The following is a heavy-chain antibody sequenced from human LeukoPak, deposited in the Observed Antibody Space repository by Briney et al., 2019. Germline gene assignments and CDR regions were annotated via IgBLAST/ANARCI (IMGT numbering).Heavy chain of an antibody. CDR2: IYYSGST. CDR3: ARYVDGDYGDY. CDR1: GGSISSSSYY. J-gene: IGHJ4*02. D-gene: IGHD4-17*01. V-gene: IGHV4-39*01. Sequence: SETLSPTCTVSGGSISSSSYYWGWIRQPPGKGLEWIGSIYYSGSTYYNPSLKSRVTISVDTSKNQFSLKLSSVTAADTAVYYCARYVDGDYGDYWGQGTLVTVSS.